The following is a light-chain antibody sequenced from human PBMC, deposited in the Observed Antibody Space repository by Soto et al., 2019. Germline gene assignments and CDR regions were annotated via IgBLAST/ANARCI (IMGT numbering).Light chain of an antibody. V-gene: IGLV2-23*02. J-gene: IGLJ2*01. Sequence: QSVLTQPASVSGSPGQSITISCTGTSSDVGNYNLVSWYQQVLGKAPKLIIYEVIQRPSGVSNRFSGSKSGNTASLTISGLQAEDEGDYYCCSYAGSTALFGGGTKVTVL. CDR1: SSDVGNYNL. CDR3: CSYAGSTAL. CDR2: EVI.